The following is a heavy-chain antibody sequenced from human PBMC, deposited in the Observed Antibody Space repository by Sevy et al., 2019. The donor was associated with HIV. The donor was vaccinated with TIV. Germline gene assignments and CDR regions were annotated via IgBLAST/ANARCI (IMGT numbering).Heavy chain of an antibody. CDR2: ISGSGGST. J-gene: IGHJ4*02. V-gene: IGHV3-23*01. D-gene: IGHD3-22*01. CDR3: AKCLSFTMIVDYFDY. Sequence: GGSRRLSCAASGFTFSSYAMSWVRQAPGKGLEWVSAISGSGGSTYYADSVKGRFTISRDNSKNTLYLQMNSLRAEDTAVYYCAKCLSFTMIVDYFDYWGQGTLVTVSS. CDR1: GFTFSSYA.